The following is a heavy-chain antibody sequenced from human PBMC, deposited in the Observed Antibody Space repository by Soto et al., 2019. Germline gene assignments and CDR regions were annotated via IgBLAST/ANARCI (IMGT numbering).Heavy chain of an antibody. CDR1: GGSISSYY. V-gene: IGHV4-59*01. J-gene: IGHJ4*02. Sequence: SETLSLTCTVAGGSISSYYWSWIRQPPGKGLEWIGYIYYSGSTNYNPSLKSRVTISVDTSKNQFSLKLSSVTAADTAVYYCARVKLLRLFDYWGQGTLVTVSS. CDR3: ARVKLLRLFDY. D-gene: IGHD1-26*01. CDR2: IYYSGST.